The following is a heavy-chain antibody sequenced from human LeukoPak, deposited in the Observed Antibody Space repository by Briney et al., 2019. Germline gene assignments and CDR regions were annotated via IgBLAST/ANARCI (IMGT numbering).Heavy chain of an antibody. CDR2: ISWNSGSI. D-gene: IGHD6-19*01. CDR1: GFTFDDYA. Sequence: PGGSLRLSCAASGFTFDDYAMHWVRHAPGKGLEWVSGISWNSGSIGYADSVKGRFTISRDNAKNSLYLQMNSLRAEDTALYYCAKDSGIAVATDAFDIWGQGTMVTVSS. CDR3: AKDSGIAVATDAFDI. V-gene: IGHV3-9*01. J-gene: IGHJ3*02.